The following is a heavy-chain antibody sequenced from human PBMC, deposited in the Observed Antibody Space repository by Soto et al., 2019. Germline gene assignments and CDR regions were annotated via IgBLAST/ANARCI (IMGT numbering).Heavy chain of an antibody. V-gene: IGHV1-3*01. J-gene: IGHJ4*02. D-gene: IGHD3-22*01. Sequence: GASVKVSCKASGYTFTSYGMNWVRQAPGRGLEWMGWINPGNGNTKYSQKFQGRVIIGRDTSASTAYMELSSLRSEDTAVYYCARGGYFDSSNYLAYWGLGTLVTSPQ. CDR2: INPGNGNT. CDR3: ARGGYFDSSNYLAY. CDR1: GYTFTSYG.